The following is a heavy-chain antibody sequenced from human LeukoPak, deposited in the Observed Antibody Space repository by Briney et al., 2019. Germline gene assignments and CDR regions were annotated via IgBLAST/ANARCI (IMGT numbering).Heavy chain of an antibody. CDR1: GFTFSSDW. J-gene: IGHJ4*02. Sequence: QPGGSLRLSCAASGFTFSSDWMHWVRQAPGKGLVWVSRINSDGSSTSYADSVKGRFTISRDNAKNTLYLQMTSLRAEDTAVYYCARELYSNYFDYWGQGTLVTVSS. V-gene: IGHV3-74*01. CDR2: INSDGSST. CDR3: ARELYSNYFDY. D-gene: IGHD6-13*01.